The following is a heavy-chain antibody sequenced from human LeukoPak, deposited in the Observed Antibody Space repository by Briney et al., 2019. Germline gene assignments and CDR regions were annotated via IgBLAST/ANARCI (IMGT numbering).Heavy chain of an antibody. V-gene: IGHV4-38-2*02. CDR2: LYHSGST. CDR3: ARELHSGSYYFDY. D-gene: IGHD1-26*01. Sequence: TSETLPLTCTVSGYSITNAYYWGWIRLPPGKGLEWIGSLYHSGSTYYNPSLKSRVTTSVDTSKNRFSLKLTSVTAADTAVYYCARELHSGSYYFDYWGQGTLVTVSS. CDR1: GYSITNAYY. J-gene: IGHJ4*02.